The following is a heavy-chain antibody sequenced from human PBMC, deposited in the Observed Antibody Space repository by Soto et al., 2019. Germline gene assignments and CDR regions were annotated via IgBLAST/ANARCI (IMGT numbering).Heavy chain of an antibody. D-gene: IGHD3-16*01. J-gene: IGHJ5*02. CDR2: ISVYNGNT. CDR3: ARDMGGYPCYWFDP. V-gene: IGHV1-18*01. Sequence: QVQLVQSGAEVKKPGASVKVSCKASGYTFISYGISWVRQAPGQGLEWMGWISVYNGNTNYAQKHKGRATMXTXTXXSTAYMELRSLRADDTAGYSCARDMGGYPCYWFDPWGQGTLVTVSS. CDR1: GYTFISYG.